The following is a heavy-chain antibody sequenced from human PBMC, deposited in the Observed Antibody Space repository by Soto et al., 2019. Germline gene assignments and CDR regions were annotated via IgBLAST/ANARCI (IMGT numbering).Heavy chain of an antibody. CDR1: GGSISSYY. CDR2: VHHSWGS. Sequence: QVQLQESGPGLVKPSETLSLSCTVSGGSISSYYWSWIRQPPGKGMEWIGYVHHSWGSTYNPSLQRRVAIPLDTPKSQFCLKLTSVTATATDVYYCARQGFGALHGLVDVWGQGTTVTVSS. D-gene: IGHD3-10*01. J-gene: IGHJ6*02. V-gene: IGHV4-59*08. CDR3: ARQGFGALHGLVDV.